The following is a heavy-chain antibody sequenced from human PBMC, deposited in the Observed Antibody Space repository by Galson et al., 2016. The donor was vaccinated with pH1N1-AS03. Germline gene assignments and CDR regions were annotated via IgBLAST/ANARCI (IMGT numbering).Heavy chain of an antibody. V-gene: IGHV3-23*01. CDR2: TSSSGGST. J-gene: IGHJ6*02. D-gene: IGHD1-1*01. Sequence: SLRLSCAASGFTFSSYDMSWARQAPGRGLEWVSATSSSGGSTYYAESVKGRFTISRDYSKNTVDLQMNSLRAEDTAVYYCAKDRNDYRLHYFSGSDVWGQGTTVIVSS. CDR1: GFTFSSYD. CDR3: AKDRNDYRLHYFSGSDV.